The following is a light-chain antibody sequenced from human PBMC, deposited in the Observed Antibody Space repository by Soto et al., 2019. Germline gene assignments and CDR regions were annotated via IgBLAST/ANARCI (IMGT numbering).Light chain of an antibody. Sequence: EIVLTQSPATLSLSPGERATLSCRASQSVSSYLAWYQQKPGQAPRLLIYDASNRATGIPARFSGSGSGTDFTPTISSLEPEDFAVYYCQQRSNWPPYTFGQGRKLEIK. CDR2: DAS. CDR3: QQRSNWPPYT. CDR1: QSVSSY. V-gene: IGKV3-11*01. J-gene: IGKJ2*01.